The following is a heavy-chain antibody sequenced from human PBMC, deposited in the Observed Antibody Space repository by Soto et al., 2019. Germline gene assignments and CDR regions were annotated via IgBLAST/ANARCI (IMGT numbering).Heavy chain of an antibody. J-gene: IGHJ4*02. CDR1: GFTFSDYS. Sequence: GGSLRLSCAASGFTFSDYSMNWVRQAPGKGLEWVSSISSSSSYIYYADSVKGRFTISRDNVKNSLYLQMNSLRAEDTAVYYCARVPLRNYYDIRGYYFDSWGQGILVTVSS. CDR2: ISSSSSYI. CDR3: ARVPLRNYYDIRGYYFDS. D-gene: IGHD3-22*01. V-gene: IGHV3-21*01.